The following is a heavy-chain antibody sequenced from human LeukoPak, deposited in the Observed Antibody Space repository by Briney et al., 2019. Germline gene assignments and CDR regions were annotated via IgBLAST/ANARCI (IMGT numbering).Heavy chain of an antibody. Sequence: SETLSLTCTVSGGSISSGDYYWSWIRQPPGKGLERIEYMYYSGSTYYNPSLKSRVTMSADTSKNPLSLKLSSVTAADTAVYYCAGPYYYDSRIDPWGQGILVTVSS. CDR1: GGSISSGDYY. J-gene: IGHJ5*02. D-gene: IGHD3-22*01. CDR2: MYYSGST. CDR3: AGPYYYDSRIDP. V-gene: IGHV4-30-4*01.